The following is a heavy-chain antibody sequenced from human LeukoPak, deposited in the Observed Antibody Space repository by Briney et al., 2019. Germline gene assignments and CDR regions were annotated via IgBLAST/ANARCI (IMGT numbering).Heavy chain of an antibody. Sequence: GGSLRLSCAASGFIFSSHAMSWVRQAPGKGLEWVSAISGSGGSTYYADSVKGRFTISRDNSKNTLYLQMNSLRAEDTAVYYCAKDRGSYYAFDYWGQGTLVTVSS. CDR2: ISGSGGST. CDR3: AKDRGSYYAFDY. J-gene: IGHJ4*02. CDR1: GFIFSSHA. D-gene: IGHD1-26*01. V-gene: IGHV3-23*01.